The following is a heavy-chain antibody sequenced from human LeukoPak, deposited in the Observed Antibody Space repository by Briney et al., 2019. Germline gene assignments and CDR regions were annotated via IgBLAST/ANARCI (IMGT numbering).Heavy chain of an antibody. CDR3: ARDRGYYDSSGYYPNWFDP. CDR1: GFTFSSYG. V-gene: IGHV3-33*01. Sequence: PGGSLRLSCAASGFTFSSYGMHWVRQAPGKGLEWVAVIWYDGSNKYYADSVKGRFTISRDNSKNTLYLQMNSLRAEDTAVYYCARDRGYYDSSGYYPNWFDPWGQGTLVTVSS. CDR2: IWYDGSNK. D-gene: IGHD3-22*01. J-gene: IGHJ5*02.